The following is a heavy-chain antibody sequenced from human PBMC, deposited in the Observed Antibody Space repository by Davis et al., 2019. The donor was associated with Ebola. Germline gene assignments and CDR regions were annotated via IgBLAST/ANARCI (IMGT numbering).Heavy chain of an antibody. CDR1: GFTFSSYW. J-gene: IGHJ6*02. D-gene: IGHD2-2*01. Sequence: GGSLRLSCAASGFTFSSYWMSWVRQAPGKGLEWVANIKQDGSEKYYVDSVKGRFTISRDNAKNSLYLQMNSLKTEDTAVYYCSSTSGEDYYYYGMDVWGQGTTVTVSS. CDR2: IKQDGSEK. CDR3: SSTSGEDYYYYGMDV. V-gene: IGHV3-7*03.